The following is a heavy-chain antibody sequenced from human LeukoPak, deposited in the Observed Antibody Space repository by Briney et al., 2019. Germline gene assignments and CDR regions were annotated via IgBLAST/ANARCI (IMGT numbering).Heavy chain of an antibody. D-gene: IGHD3-10*01. CDR2: INPNSGGT. V-gene: IGHV1-2*06. CDR3: ARDRRYYGSVTDY. J-gene: IGHJ4*02. CDR1: GYTFTGYY. Sequence: ASVKVSCKASGYTFTGYYMHWVRQAPGQGLEWMGRINPNSGGTNYAQKFQGRVTMTRDTSISTAYMELSRLRSDHTAVYYCARDRRYYGSVTDYWGQGTLVTVSS.